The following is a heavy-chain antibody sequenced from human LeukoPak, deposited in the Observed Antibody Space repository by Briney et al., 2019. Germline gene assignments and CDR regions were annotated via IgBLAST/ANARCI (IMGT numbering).Heavy chain of an antibody. CDR3: SRDGGAGLDY. CDR2: IWYDDSRK. V-gene: IGHV3-33*01. CDR1: GYTFTAYG. Sequence: GGSLRLSCAASGYTFTAYGMRWVRQAPGKGLEWVAVIWYDDSRKFYGDSVKGRFTVSRDISKNTLYLEMNSLRAEDTAVYCCSRDGGAGLDYWGQGTLVTVSS. J-gene: IGHJ4*02. D-gene: IGHD2-15*01.